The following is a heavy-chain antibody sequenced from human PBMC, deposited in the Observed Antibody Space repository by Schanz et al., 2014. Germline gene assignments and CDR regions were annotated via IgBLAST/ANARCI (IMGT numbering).Heavy chain of an antibody. D-gene: IGHD5-18*01. Sequence: QVQLVQSGAEVKKPGASVKVSCKASGYTFTSYSMHWVRQAPGQGLEWMGWITAYNGDTNYALKRQGRVTMTTDTSTGTAYMELRSLRSDDTALYYCTRGGYSYALSAFDIWGQGTMVTVSS. CDR1: GYTFTSYS. CDR3: TRGGYSYALSAFDI. J-gene: IGHJ3*02. CDR2: ITAYNGDT. V-gene: IGHV1-18*04.